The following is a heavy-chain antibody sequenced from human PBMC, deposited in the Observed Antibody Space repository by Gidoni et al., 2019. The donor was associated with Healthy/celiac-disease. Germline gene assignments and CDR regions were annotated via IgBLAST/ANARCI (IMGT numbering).Heavy chain of an antibody. V-gene: IGHV3-53*01. CDR1: GFTVSSND. Sequence: EVQLVESGGGLIQPGGSLRLSCAASGFTVSSNDMSWVRQAPGKGLEWVSVIYSGGSTYYADSVKGRFTISRDNSKNTLYLQMNSLRAEDTAVYYCARDGIKEVGATTSYFDYWGQGTLVTVSS. CDR2: IYSGGST. CDR3: ARDGIKEVGATTSYFDY. D-gene: IGHD1-26*01. J-gene: IGHJ4*02.